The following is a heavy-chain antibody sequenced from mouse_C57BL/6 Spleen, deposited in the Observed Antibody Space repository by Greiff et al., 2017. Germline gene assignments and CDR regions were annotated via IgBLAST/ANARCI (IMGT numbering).Heavy chain of an antibody. Sequence: VKLVESGAELARPGASVKMSCKASGYTFTSYTMHWVKQRPGQGLEWIGYINPSSGYTKYNQKFKDKATLTADTSSNTAYMKLGSLTSEDSAVYYCAHTVKDAMEYWGQGASVTGSA. CDR3: AHTVKDAMEY. J-gene: IGHJ4*01. D-gene: IGHD1-1*01. CDR2: INPSSGYT. CDR1: GYTFTSYT. V-gene: IGHV1-4*01.